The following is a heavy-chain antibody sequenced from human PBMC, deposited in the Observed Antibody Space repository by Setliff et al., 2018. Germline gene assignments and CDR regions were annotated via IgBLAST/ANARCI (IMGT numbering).Heavy chain of an antibody. CDR1: GGSISYNY. D-gene: IGHD6-6*01. V-gene: IGHV4-59*01. J-gene: IGHJ4*02. CDR2: IYHSGGT. Sequence: SETLSLTCTVSGGSISYNYWTWIRQPPGKGLEWIGYIYHSGGTSYNPSLKSRVTISVDTSKNQFSLNLSSVTAADTAVYYCARGQATSSRSSLVYWGQGILVTVSS. CDR3: ARGQATSSRSSLVY.